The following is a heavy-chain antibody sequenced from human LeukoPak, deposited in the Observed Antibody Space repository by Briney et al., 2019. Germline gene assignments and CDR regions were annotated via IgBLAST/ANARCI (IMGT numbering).Heavy chain of an antibody. D-gene: IGHD6-6*01. CDR3: ARGEGIAARPGGY. J-gene: IGHJ4*02. V-gene: IGHV4-34*01. CDR2: INHSGST. Sequence: SETLSLTCTVSGGSISSYYWRWIRQPPGKGLEWIGEINHSGSTNYNPSLKSRVTISVDTSKNQFSLKLSSVTAADTAVYYCARGEGIAARPGGYWGQGTLVTVSS. CDR1: GGSISSYY.